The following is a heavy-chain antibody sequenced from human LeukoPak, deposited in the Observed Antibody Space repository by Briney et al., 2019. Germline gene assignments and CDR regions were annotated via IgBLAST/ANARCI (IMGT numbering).Heavy chain of an antibody. CDR1: GFTFSSYA. CDR2: ISGSGGST. CDR3: AREATVTTGYFDY. D-gene: IGHD4-17*01. Sequence: GGSLRLSCAASGFTFSSYAMSWVRQAPGKGLEWVSAISGSGGSTFYADSVKGRFSISRDNSNNTLYLQMNSLRAEDTAVYYCAREATVTTGYFDYWGQGTLVTVSS. J-gene: IGHJ4*02. V-gene: IGHV3-23*01.